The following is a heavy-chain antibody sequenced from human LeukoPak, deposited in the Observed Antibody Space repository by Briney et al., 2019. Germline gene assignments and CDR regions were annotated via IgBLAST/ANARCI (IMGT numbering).Heavy chain of an antibody. CDR3: ATGGGRSYSY. D-gene: IGHD1-26*01. CDR1: GYTLTELS. CDR2: FDPEDAET. J-gene: IGHJ4*02. Sequence: ASVKVSCKVSGYTLTELSMHWVRQAPGKGLEWMGGFDPEDAETIYTQKFQGRVTMTEDTSTDTAYMELSSLRSEDTAVYYCATGGGRSYSYWGQGTLVTVSS. V-gene: IGHV1-24*01.